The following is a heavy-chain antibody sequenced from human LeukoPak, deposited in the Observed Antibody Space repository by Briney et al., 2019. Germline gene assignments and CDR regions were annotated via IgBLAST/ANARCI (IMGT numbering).Heavy chain of an antibody. V-gene: IGHV3-48*01. J-gene: IGHJ4*02. CDR2: ISSSSSKM. CDR1: GLSFSYYS. CDR3: ARDNAGGVFGVVTRTFDY. Sequence: GGSLRLSCAASGLSFSYYSMNWVRQAPGKGLEWVSYISSSSSKMYYADSVKGRFTISRDNAKNSLYLRMNSLRAEDSAVYYCARDNAGGVFGVVTRTFDYWGQRTLVTVSS. D-gene: IGHD3-3*01.